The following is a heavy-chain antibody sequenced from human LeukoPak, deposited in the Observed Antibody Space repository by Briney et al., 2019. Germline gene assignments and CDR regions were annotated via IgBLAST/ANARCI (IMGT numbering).Heavy chain of an antibody. Sequence: SETLSLTCAVYGGSFSGYYWSWIRQPPGKGLEWIGEINHSGSTNYNPSLKSRVTISVDTSKNQFSLKLSSVTAADTAVYYCARTKMVRGGLRIGWFDPWGQGTLVTVSS. J-gene: IGHJ5*02. CDR2: INHSGST. CDR1: GGSFSGYY. D-gene: IGHD3-10*01. CDR3: ARTKMVRGGLRIGWFDP. V-gene: IGHV4-34*01.